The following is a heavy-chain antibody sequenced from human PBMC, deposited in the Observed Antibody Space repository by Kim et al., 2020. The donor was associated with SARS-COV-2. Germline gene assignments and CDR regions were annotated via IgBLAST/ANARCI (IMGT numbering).Heavy chain of an antibody. D-gene: IGHD3-3*01. CDR1: GGSISSGGYY. Sequence: SETLSLTCTVSGGSISSGGYYWSWIRQHPGKGLEWIGYIYYSGSTYYNPSLKSRVTISVDTSKNQFSLKLSSVTAADTAVYYCARDRGISYGMDVWGQGTTVTVSS. V-gene: IGHV4-31*03. CDR2: IYYSGST. CDR3: ARDRGISYGMDV. J-gene: IGHJ6*02.